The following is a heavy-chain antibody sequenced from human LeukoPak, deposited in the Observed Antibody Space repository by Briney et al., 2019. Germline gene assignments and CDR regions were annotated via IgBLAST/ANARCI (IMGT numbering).Heavy chain of an antibody. CDR2: ISAYNGNT. J-gene: IGHJ5*02. D-gene: IGHD3-3*01. Sequence: ASVKVSCTASGYTFTSYSFSWVRQAPGQGLEWMGWISAYNGNTNYAQKFQGRVTMTTDTSTRTAYMELRSLRSDDTAVYYCARGLEWLTRRHNWFDPWGQGTLVTVSS. CDR1: GYTFTSYS. CDR3: ARGLEWLTRRHNWFDP. V-gene: IGHV1-18*01.